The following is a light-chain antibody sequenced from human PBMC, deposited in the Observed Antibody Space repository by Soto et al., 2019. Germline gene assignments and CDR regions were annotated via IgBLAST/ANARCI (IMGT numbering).Light chain of an antibody. J-gene: IGKJ1*01. CDR2: GAS. Sequence: PGDRVTLYCRASQSVDINLAWYQQKPGQAPRLIIYGASTRATDMPGRFSGRGSGTEFTLTISSLQSEDYAVYYCQQYRNWPRTLGQGTKVDIK. CDR3: QQYRNWPRT. V-gene: IGKV3-15*01. CDR1: QSVDIN.